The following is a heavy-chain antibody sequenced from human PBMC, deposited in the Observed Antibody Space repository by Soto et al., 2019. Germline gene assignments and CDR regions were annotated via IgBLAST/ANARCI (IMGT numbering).Heavy chain of an antibody. Sequence: QVQLVQSGAEVKKPGASVKVSCKASGYTFTSYGISWVRQAPGQGLEWMGWISAYNGNTNYAQQLQGIGTMTTDPAASRPYTELSSRRSDDTAVYYCARGERWLPSGPHWYFDLWGRGTLVTVSS. CDR2: ISAYNGNT. V-gene: IGHV1-18*01. D-gene: IGHD5-12*01. J-gene: IGHJ2*01. CDR3: ARGERWLPSGPHWYFDL. CDR1: GYTFTSYG.